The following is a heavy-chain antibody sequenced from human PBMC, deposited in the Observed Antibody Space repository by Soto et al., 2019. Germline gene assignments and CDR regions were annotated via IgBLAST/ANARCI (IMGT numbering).Heavy chain of an antibody. CDR2: IVVGSGNT. V-gene: IGHV1-58*01. J-gene: IGHJ3*02. CDR1: GFTFTSSA. Sequence: ASVKVSCKASGFTFTSSAVQWVLQARGQRLEWIGWIVVGSGNTNHAQKFQERVTITRDMSTSTAYMELSSLRSEDTAVYYCAAADDYVWGSYRYTLGAFDIWGQGTMVTVSS. CDR3: AAADDYVWGSYRYTLGAFDI. D-gene: IGHD3-16*02.